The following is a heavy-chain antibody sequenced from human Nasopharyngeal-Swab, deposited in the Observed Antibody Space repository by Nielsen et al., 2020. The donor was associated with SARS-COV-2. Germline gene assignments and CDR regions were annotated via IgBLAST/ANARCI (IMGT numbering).Heavy chain of an antibody. J-gene: IGHJ4*02. V-gene: IGHV3-23*01. D-gene: IGHD3-3*02. CDR3: PTHLFYFDY. CDR2: ISGSDGST. Sequence: VCVAPGKGLEWVSGISGSDGSTYYADSVKGGFAISRDTSKNTLYLQMNSLRAEDPAVYYCPTHLFYFDYWGQGTLVTVSS.